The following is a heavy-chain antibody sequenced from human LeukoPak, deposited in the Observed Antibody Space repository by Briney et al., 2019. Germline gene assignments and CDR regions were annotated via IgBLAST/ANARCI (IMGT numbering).Heavy chain of an antibody. D-gene: IGHD5-18*01. J-gene: IGHJ6*03. CDR3: ARGGYSYGHCYCYYYMDV. V-gene: IGHV1-2*02. CDR1: GYTFTGYY. Sequence: ASVKVSCKASGYTFTGYYMHWVRQAPGQGLEWMGWINPNSGGTNYAQKFQGRVTMTRDTSISTAYMELSRLRSDDTAVYYCARGGYSYGHCYCYYYMDVWGKGTTVTVSS. CDR2: INPNSGGT.